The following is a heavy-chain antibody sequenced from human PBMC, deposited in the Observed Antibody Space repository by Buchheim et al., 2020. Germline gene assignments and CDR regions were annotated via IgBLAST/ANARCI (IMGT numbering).Heavy chain of an antibody. CDR3: ARGGYSYDYYFDY. CDR2: IYYSGST. V-gene: IGHV4-59*01. D-gene: IGHD5-18*01. J-gene: IGHJ4*02. CDR1: GGSINNYY. Sequence: QVQLQESGPGLVKPSETLSLTCTVSGGSINNYYWSWIRQPPGKGLEWIGYIYYSGSTHYNPSLKSRVTISVDTSKNQLSLKLSSVTAADTAVYYCARGGYSYDYYFDYWGQGTL.